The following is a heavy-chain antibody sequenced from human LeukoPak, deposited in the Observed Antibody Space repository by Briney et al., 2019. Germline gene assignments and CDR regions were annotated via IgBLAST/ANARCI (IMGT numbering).Heavy chain of an antibody. D-gene: IGHD3-22*01. CDR2: ISSSSSYI. CDR3: ARDLNYDSSGYYYVWAFDI. J-gene: IGHJ3*02. V-gene: IGHV3-21*01. Sequence: GGSLRLSCAASGFTLSSYSMNWVRQAPGKGLEWVSSISSSSSYIYYADSVKGRFTISRDNAKNSLYLQMNSLRAEDTAVYYCARDLNYDSSGYYYVWAFDIWGQGTMVTVSS. CDR1: GFTLSSYS.